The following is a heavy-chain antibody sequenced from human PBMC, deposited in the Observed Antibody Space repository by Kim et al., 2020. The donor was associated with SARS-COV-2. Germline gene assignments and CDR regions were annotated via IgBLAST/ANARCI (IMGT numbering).Heavy chain of an antibody. J-gene: IGHJ4*02. Sequence: SVKVSCKASGGTFSSYAISWVRQAPGQGLEWMGGIIPIFGTANYAQKFQGRVTITADESTSTAYMELSSLRSEDTAVYYCARGGYNWKGTEPDYWGQGTLVTVSS. CDR3: ARGGYNWKGTEPDY. V-gene: IGHV1-69*13. CDR2: IIPIFGTA. CDR1: GGTFSSYA. D-gene: IGHD1-20*01.